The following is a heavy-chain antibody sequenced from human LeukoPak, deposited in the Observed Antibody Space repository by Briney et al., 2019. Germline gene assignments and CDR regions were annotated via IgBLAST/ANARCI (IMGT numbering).Heavy chain of an antibody. Sequence: PSETLSLTCAVYGGSFSGYYWGWIRQPPGKGLEWIGEINHSGSTNYNPSLKSRVTISVDTSKNQFSLKLSSVTAADTAVYYCARSKVQEGTNGVCYRKNYYYYMDVWGKGTTVTVSS. CDR2: INHSGST. D-gene: IGHD2-8*01. J-gene: IGHJ6*03. V-gene: IGHV4-34*01. CDR1: GGSFSGYY. CDR3: ARSKVQEGTNGVCYRKNYYYYMDV.